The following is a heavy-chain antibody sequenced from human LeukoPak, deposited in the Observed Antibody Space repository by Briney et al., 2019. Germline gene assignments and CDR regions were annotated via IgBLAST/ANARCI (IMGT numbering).Heavy chain of an antibody. Sequence: PPETLSLTCAVYGGSFSGYYWSWIRQPPGKGLEWIGEINHSSSTNYNPSLKSRVTISVDTSKNKFSLNLSSVTAADTAVYYCARVPGYSGSGSGVWGQGTTVTVFS. J-gene: IGHJ6*01. CDR3: ARVPGYSGSGSGV. CDR1: GGSFSGYY. CDR2: INHSSST. D-gene: IGHD3-10*01. V-gene: IGHV4-34*01.